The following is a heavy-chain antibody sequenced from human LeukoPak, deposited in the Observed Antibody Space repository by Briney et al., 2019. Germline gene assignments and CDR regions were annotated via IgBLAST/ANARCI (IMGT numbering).Heavy chain of an antibody. CDR3: AKHVRAMVLFDY. Sequence: PGGSLRLSCAASGFTFRTYEMNWVRQAPGKGLEWVSYISSSGKTVYYADSVKGRFTISRDNAKNSVYLQMNSLRAEDTAVYYCAKHVRAMVLFDYWGQGTLVTVSS. CDR2: ISSSGKTV. D-gene: IGHD5-18*01. V-gene: IGHV3-48*03. J-gene: IGHJ4*02. CDR1: GFTFRTYE.